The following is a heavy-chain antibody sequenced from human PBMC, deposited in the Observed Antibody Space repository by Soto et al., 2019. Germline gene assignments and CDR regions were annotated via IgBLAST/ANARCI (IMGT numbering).Heavy chain of an antibody. D-gene: IGHD3-10*01. CDR2: IDLDIGDT. CDR1: GHTFTGHH. V-gene: IGHV1-2*02. Sequence: QVQMVQSGAEVKKPGSSVKVSCKASGHTFTGHHMHWVRQAPGQGLEWMGLIDLDIGDTKYAQKSQGRVTSTSDTSITTAYLERRGLRFDDTAVYYCALAPSGTAGFDYWGQGPLFTFSP. CDR3: ALAPSGTAGFDY. J-gene: IGHJ4*02.